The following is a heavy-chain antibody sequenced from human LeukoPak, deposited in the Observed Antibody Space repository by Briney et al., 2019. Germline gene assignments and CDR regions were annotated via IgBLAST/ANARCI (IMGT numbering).Heavy chain of an antibody. J-gene: IGHJ4*02. CDR2: IKQDGSEK. CDR1: GFTSSSYW. V-gene: IGHV3-7*01. CDR3: ARDRAAAEDY. D-gene: IGHD6-13*01. Sequence: GGSLRLSCAASGFTSSSYWMSWVRQAPGKGLEWVANIKQDGSEKYYVDSVKGRFTISRDNAKNSLYLQMNSLRAEDTAVYYCARDRAAAEDYWGQGTLVTVPS.